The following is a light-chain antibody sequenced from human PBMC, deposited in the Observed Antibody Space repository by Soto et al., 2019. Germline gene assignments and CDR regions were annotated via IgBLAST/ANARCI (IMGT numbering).Light chain of an antibody. CDR3: QQYSTLLGT. Sequence: EIELTQSPCTLSSSPGERATVSCRASQSVTSTHLAWYQQKPGQAPRLLIHGASNRDTGVPARISGSVSGTEFTLTIASLQSEDFAVYYCQQYSTLLGTFGQGTKVDIK. J-gene: IGKJ1*01. CDR2: GAS. CDR1: QSVTSTH. V-gene: IGKV3-15*01.